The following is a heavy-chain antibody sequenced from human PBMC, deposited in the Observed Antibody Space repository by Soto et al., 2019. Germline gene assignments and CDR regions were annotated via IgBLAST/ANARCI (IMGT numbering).Heavy chain of an antibody. CDR2: INAGNGNT. CDR1: GYTFTSYP. CDR3: ARAWGIEGGYNYCDY. D-gene: IGHD3-22*01. Sequence: QVQLVQSGAEVKKPGASVKVSCTASGYTFTSYPMHWVRQAPGHRLEWMGWINAGNGNTKYSQKFQFRASFYRDTSASTVYMELSRLTSEATAVYYCARAWGIEGGYNYCDYWGQGTPVTVSS. V-gene: IGHV1-3*01. J-gene: IGHJ4*02.